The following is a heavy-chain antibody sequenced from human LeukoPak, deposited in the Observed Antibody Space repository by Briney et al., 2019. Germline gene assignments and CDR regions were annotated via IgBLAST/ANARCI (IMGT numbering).Heavy chain of an antibody. D-gene: IGHD5-24*01. J-gene: IGHJ4*02. Sequence: SETLSLTCTVSGGSISNYYWSWLRQPPGKGLEWIGYIYYSGSTDYNPSLKSRVTISVDTSKNQFSLKLNSVTAADTAVYYCARLSGDGYSLDYWGQGTLVTVSS. CDR3: ARLSGDGYSLDY. V-gene: IGHV4-59*08. CDR2: IYYSGST. CDR1: GGSISNYY.